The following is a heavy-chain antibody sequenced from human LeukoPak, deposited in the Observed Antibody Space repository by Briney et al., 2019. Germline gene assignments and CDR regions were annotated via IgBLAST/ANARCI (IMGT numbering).Heavy chain of an antibody. CDR3: ARDGGTGQWLVLGWFDP. D-gene: IGHD6-19*01. V-gene: IGHV3-30*02. CDR1: GFTFSNYG. CDR2: MQYDGSDK. Sequence: GGSLRLSCAASGFTFSNYGMHWVRQAPGKGLEWVAFMQYDGSDKFFADSVKGRFTISRDNSKNTLYLQMNSLRAEDTAVYYCARDGGTGQWLVLGWFDPWGQGTLVTVSS. J-gene: IGHJ5*02.